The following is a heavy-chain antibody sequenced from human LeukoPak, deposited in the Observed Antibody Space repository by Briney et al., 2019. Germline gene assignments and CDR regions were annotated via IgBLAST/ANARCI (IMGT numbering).Heavy chain of an antibody. V-gene: IGHV1-2*02. J-gene: IGHJ4*02. Sequence: EASVKVSCKASGYTFTGYYMHWVRQAPGQGLEWMGWINPNSGGTNYAQKFQGRVTMTRDTSISTAYMELSRLRSDDTAVYYCARVPYYYDSSGQYYFDYWGQGTLVTVSS. CDR1: GYTFTGYY. CDR3: ARVPYYYDSSGQYYFDY. D-gene: IGHD3-22*01. CDR2: INPNSGGT.